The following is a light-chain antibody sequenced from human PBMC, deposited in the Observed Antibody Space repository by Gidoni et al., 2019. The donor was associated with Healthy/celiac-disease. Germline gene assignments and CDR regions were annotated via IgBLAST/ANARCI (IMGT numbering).Light chain of an antibody. CDR2: DVS. V-gene: IGLV2-14*01. CDR1: RSDVGGYNY. Sequence: SALTQPASVSGSPGQAITISCTGTRSDVGGYNYFYWYQQHPGKAPKLRIYDVSNRPSGVSNRFSGSKSVNTASLTISGLQAEDEADYYCSSYTSSSTLVVFGGGTKLTVL. CDR3: SSYTSSSTLVV. J-gene: IGLJ2*01.